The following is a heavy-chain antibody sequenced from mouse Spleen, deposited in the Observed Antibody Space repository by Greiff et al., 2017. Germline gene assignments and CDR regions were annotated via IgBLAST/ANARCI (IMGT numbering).Heavy chain of an antibody. J-gene: IGHJ4*01. V-gene: IGHV2-6*02. CDR3: ARELRGYYAMDY. CDR2: IWSDGST. D-gene: IGHD1-1*01. CDR1: GFSLTSYG. Sequence: VQLQQSGPGLVAPSQSLSITCTVSGFSLTSYGVHWVRQPPGKGLEWLVVIWSDGSTTYNSALKSRLSISKDNSKSQVFLKMNSLQTDDTAMYYCARELRGYYAMDYWGQGTSVTVSS.